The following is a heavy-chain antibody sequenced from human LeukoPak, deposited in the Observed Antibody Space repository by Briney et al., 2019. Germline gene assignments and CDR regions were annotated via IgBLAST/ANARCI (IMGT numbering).Heavy chain of an antibody. Sequence: GGSLRLSCAASGFTVSSNYMSWVRQAPGKGLEWVSVIYSGGSTYYADSVKGRFTISRHNPKNTLYLQMNSLRAEDTAVYYCARGIEMATIPYYYYGMDVWGHGTTVTVSS. CDR2: IYSGGST. D-gene: IGHD5-24*01. V-gene: IGHV3-53*04. J-gene: IGHJ6*02. CDR1: GFTVSSNY. CDR3: ARGIEMATIPYYYYGMDV.